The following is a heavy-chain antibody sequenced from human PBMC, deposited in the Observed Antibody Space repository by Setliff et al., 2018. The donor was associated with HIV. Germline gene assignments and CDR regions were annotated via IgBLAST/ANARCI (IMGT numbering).Heavy chain of an antibody. CDR2: IYHSGST. V-gene: IGHV4-34*01. J-gene: IGHJ6*01. CDR1: GGSFSGYY. D-gene: IGHD3-10*01. CDR3: ARDNSYYYGSGSHYWYGMDV. Sequence: PSETLSLTCAVYGGSFSGYYWSWIRQPPGKGLEWIGEIYHSGSTHYNPSLQSRVTISVDKSKSQFSLKLNSVTAADTAVYYCARDNSYYYGSGSHYWYGMDVWGQGTTVTVSS.